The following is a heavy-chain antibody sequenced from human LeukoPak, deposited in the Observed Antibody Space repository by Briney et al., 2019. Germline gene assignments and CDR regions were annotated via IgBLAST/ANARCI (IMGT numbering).Heavy chain of an antibody. CDR3: ARARYANAWYAFDI. Sequence: SETLSLTCTVSGGSINSTNYYWSWIRRPPGRGLEWIAYLSHSGSSDSNPSLTSRVTTLVDTSKNQFSLKLTSVTAADTAVYYCARARYANAWYAFDIWGHGTMVTVSS. V-gene: IGHV4-61*01. CDR2: LSHSGSS. D-gene: IGHD2-2*01. CDR1: GGSINSTNYY. J-gene: IGHJ3*02.